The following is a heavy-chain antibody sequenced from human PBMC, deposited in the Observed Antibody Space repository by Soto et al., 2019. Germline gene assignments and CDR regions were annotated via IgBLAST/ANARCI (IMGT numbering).Heavy chain of an antibody. Sequence: PSETLSLTCTVSGGSISSGGYYWSWIRQHPGKGLEWIGYIYYSGSTYYNPSLRSRVTISVDTSKNQFSLKLSSVTAADTAVYYCARDPGDCTNGVCYAFDIWGQGTMVTVSS. CDR1: GGSISSGGYY. CDR3: ARDPGDCTNGVCYAFDI. CDR2: IYYSGST. V-gene: IGHV4-31*03. D-gene: IGHD2-8*01. J-gene: IGHJ3*02.